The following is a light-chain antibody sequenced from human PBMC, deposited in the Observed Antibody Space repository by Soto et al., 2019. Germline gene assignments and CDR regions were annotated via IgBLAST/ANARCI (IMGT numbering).Light chain of an antibody. J-gene: IGLJ1*01. CDR3: SSYSSRNTHV. CDR2: DVS. CDR1: SSDVGGYNY. V-gene: IGLV2-14*03. Sequence: QSVLTQPASVSGSPGQSITISCTGTSSDVGGYNYVSWYQQHPGKAPKLKIYDVSNRPSGVSNRFSGSKSGNTASLTISGLQAEDEADYYCSSYSSRNTHVFGTGTKLTVL.